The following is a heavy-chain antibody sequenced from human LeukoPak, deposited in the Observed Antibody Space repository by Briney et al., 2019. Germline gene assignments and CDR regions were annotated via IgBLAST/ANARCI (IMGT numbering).Heavy chain of an antibody. V-gene: IGHV3-20*01. CDR3: ARSYSSSWLNWFDP. CDR2: INWNGGST. D-gene: IGHD6-13*01. Sequence: GGSLRLSCAASGFTFDDYGMSWVRQAPVKGLEWVSGINWNGGSTGYADSVKGRFTISRDNAKNSLYLQMNSLRAEDTALYHCARSYSSSWLNWFDPWGQGTLVTVSS. CDR1: GFTFDDYG. J-gene: IGHJ5*02.